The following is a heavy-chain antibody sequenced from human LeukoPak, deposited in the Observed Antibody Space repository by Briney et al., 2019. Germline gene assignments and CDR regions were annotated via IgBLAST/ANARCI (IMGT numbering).Heavy chain of an antibody. CDR1: GFTFSSSA. D-gene: IGHD3-10*01. CDR3: AKARLTIIRGVMLGDAFDI. J-gene: IGHJ3*02. Sequence: QPGGSLRLSCAASGFTFSSSAMDWVRQAPGKGLEWVAAISYDRIDEYYADSLKGRFTISRDNSKNTLYLEMNSLRAEDTAIYYCAKARLTIIRGVMLGDAFDIWGRGTMVTVSS. V-gene: IGHV3-30*18. CDR2: ISYDRIDE.